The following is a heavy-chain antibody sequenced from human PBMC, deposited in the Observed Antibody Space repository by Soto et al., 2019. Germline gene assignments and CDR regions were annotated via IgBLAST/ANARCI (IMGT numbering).Heavy chain of an antibody. J-gene: IGHJ3*01. D-gene: IGHD3-22*01. CDR2: ISWNSGSI. Sequence: GGSLRLSCAASGFTFDDYAMHWVRQAPGKGLEWVSGISWNSGSIGYADSVKSRFTISRDNAKNSLSLQMNSLRAEDTALYYCAKDAMISGAGTAGAFDFCTQGTMVTVSS. V-gene: IGHV3-9*01. CDR1: GFTFDDYA. CDR3: AKDAMISGAGTAGAFDF.